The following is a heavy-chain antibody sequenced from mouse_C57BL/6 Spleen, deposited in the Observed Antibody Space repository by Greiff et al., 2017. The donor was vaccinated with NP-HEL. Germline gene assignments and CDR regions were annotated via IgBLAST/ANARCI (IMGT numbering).Heavy chain of an antibody. Sequence: EVKLQESVAELVRPGASVKLSCTASGFNIKNTYMHWVKQRPEQGLEWIGRIDPANGNTKYAPKFQGKATITADTSSNTAYLQLSSLTSEDTAIYYCASEGPYYGYDRPFAYWGQGTLVTVSA. J-gene: IGHJ3*01. D-gene: IGHD2-9*01. CDR1: GFNIKNTY. CDR3: ASEGPYYGYDRPFAY. CDR2: IDPANGNT. V-gene: IGHV14-3*01.